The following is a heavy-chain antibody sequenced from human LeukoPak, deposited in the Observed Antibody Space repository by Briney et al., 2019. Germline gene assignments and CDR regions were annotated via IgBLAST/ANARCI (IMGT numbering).Heavy chain of an antibody. CDR1: GVSITSNNW. Sequence: SETLSLTCAVSGVSITSNNWWKWVRQPPGKGLEWIGEIYHTGTINYNPSLKSRVTISVDKSSNQLFLKLNFVTAADTAVYYCARDLGSSTPSGFWGKGTTVTVSS. CDR2: IYHTGTI. D-gene: IGHD3-16*01. V-gene: IGHV4-4*02. CDR3: ARDLGSSTPSGF. J-gene: IGHJ6*04.